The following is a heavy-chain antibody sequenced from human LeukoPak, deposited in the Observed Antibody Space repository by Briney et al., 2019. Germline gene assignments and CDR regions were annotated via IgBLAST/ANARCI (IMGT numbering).Heavy chain of an antibody. CDR3: VKDVLRLNYGYFDL. D-gene: IGHD2-21*01. CDR2: ISGGGDRT. V-gene: IGHV3-23*01. CDR1: GFTFRTYA. J-gene: IGHJ2*01. Sequence: GGSLRLSCEASGFTFRTYAMSWVRQAPGKGLEWVSGISGGGDRTYYADSVKGRFTISRDNSKKTLYLQMSSLRAEDTAVYYCVKDVLRLNYGYFDLWGRGTLVTVSS.